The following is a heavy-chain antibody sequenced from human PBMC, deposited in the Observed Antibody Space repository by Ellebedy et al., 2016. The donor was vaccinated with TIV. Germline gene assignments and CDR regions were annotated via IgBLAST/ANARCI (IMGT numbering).Heavy chain of an antibody. J-gene: IGHJ3*02. Sequence: SETLSLTCTVSGGSISSSSYYWGWIRQPPGKGLEWIGTMYYSGSTYYNPSLKRRVAISVDRSKNQFSLTVSSMTDADTAVYYCATDDFKGYEAFDIWGQGTMVTVSS. V-gene: IGHV4-39*07. CDR1: GGSISSSSYY. CDR2: MYYSGST. CDR3: ATDDFKGYEAFDI. D-gene: IGHD2-21*02.